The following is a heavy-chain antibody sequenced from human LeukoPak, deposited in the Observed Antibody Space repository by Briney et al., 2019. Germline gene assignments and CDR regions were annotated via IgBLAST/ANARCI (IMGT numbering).Heavy chain of an antibody. V-gene: IGHV3-48*01. Sequence: GGSLRLSCAASGFTFSSYNMNWVRQAPGKGLEWVSYISDNSSTIYYADSVKGRFTISRDNAKNSLYLQMNSLRAEDTAVYYCARALEMIVVVIGHAFDIWGQGTMVTVSS. CDR3: ARALEMIVVVIGHAFDI. D-gene: IGHD3-22*01. CDR1: GFTFSSYN. J-gene: IGHJ3*02. CDR2: ISDNSSTI.